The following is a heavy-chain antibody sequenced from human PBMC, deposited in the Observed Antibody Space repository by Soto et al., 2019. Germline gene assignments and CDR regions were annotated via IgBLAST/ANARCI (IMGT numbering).Heavy chain of an antibody. CDR2: ISGSGVLT. CDR3: AKGGYYSVFDI. V-gene: IGHV3-23*01. CDR1: GFTFSSYG. J-gene: IGHJ3*02. D-gene: IGHD3-16*01. Sequence: GGSLRLSCAASGFTFSSYGMHWVRQAPGKGLEWVSGISGSGVLTYYADSVKGRFTISRDNSNNTLSLQVHSLRVEDTAVYFCAKGGYYSVFDIWDQGTMVTVSS.